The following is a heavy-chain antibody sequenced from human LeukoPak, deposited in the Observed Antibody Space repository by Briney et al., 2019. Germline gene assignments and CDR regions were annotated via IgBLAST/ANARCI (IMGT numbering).Heavy chain of an antibody. CDR1: GFTFSSYG. J-gene: IGHJ4*02. V-gene: IGHV3-23*01. CDR3: AAMGVGDYGDYFDY. Sequence: GGSLRLSCAASGFTFSSYGMHWVRQAPGKGLEWVSAISGSGGSTYYADSVKGRFTISRDNSKNTLYLQMNSLRAEDTAVYYCAAMGVGDYGDYFDYWGQGTLVTVSS. D-gene: IGHD4-17*01. CDR2: ISGSGGST.